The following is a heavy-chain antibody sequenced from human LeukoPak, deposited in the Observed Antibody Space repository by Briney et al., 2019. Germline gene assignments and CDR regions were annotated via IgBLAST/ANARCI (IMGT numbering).Heavy chain of an antibody. CDR3: AKDSSTSNPYYGLDV. Sequence: PARTLRLSCAASGFTFSSYGRHWVRQAPGKGLEWVAIISHDGGNEYYADSVKGRFTISIDNSKNTLYLQMDSLRTEDTAVYYCAKDSSTSNPYYGLDVWGQGTTVTVSS. V-gene: IGHV3-30*18. CDR2: ISHDGGNE. CDR1: GFTFSSYG. J-gene: IGHJ6*02. D-gene: IGHD4-11*01.